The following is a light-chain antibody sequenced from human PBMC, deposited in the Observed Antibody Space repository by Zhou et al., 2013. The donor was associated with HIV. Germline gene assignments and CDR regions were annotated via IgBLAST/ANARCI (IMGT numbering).Light chain of an antibody. Sequence: EIVLTQSPATLSLSPGERATLSCRASQSVSTYLAWYQQRPGEAPRLLIYDASDRATGIPARFSGSGSGTDFTLTISSLELEDFAVYYCQHYVSSPRITFGPGTKWISN. CDR2: DAS. V-gene: IGKV3-11*01. CDR3: QHYVSSPRIT. J-gene: IGKJ3*01. CDR1: QSVSTY.